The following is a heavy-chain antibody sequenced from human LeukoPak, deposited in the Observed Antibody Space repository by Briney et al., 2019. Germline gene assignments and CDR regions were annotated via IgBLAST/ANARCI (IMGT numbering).Heavy chain of an antibody. CDR2: IYYSGST. D-gene: IGHD6-13*01. V-gene: IGHV4-59*01. Sequence: SETLSLTCTVFGGSMSTYYGSWTRQPPGKGLEWVGYIYYSGSTNYNPSLKSRVTISVDTSKNQFSLKLSSVTAADTAVYYCARERIAAAGRGSFDYWGQGTLVTVSS. J-gene: IGHJ4*02. CDR3: ARERIAAAGRGSFDY. CDR1: GGSMSTYY.